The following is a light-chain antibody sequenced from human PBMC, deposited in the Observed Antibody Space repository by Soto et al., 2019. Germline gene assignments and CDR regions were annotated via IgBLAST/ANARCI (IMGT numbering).Light chain of an antibody. Sequence: EIVLTQSPATLSLSPGERATLSCRASQSVSSSYLAWYQQKPGQAPRLLIHGASNRATGIPDRFSGSGSGTDFTLTISSLEPEDFAVYYCQQRSKWPITFGQGTRLEIK. V-gene: IGKV3D-20*02. CDR2: GAS. CDR1: QSVSSSY. J-gene: IGKJ5*01. CDR3: QQRSKWPIT.